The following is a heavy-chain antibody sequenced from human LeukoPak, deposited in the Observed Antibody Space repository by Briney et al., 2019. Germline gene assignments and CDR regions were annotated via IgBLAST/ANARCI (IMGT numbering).Heavy chain of an antibody. CDR3: ARVCSGGSCYSSFDY. D-gene: IGHD2-15*01. CDR2: IYYSGST. J-gene: IGHJ4*02. V-gene: IGHV4-31*03. CDR1: GGSISSGDYY. Sequence: SQTLSLTCTVSGGSISSGDYYWSWIRQHPGEGLEWFGYIYYSGSTYYNPSLKSRVTISVDTSKNQFSLKLSSVTAADTAVYYCARVCSGGSCYSSFDYWGQGTLVTVSS.